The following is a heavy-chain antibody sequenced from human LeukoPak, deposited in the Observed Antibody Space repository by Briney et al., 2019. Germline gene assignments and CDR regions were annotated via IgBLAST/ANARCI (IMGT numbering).Heavy chain of an antibody. J-gene: IGHJ4*02. V-gene: IGHV4-61*02. CDR1: GGSISSGSFC. Sequence: RSSETLSLTCTVSGGSISSGSFCWSWIRQTAGKGLEWIGRIYPSGDSQYSPSFRSRATISLDTRNQFSLKLSSVTAADTAVYFCARGYDRNGYQSRGFDYWGQGALVNVSS. CDR3: ARGYDRNGYQSRGFDY. D-gene: IGHD3-22*01. CDR2: IYPSGDS.